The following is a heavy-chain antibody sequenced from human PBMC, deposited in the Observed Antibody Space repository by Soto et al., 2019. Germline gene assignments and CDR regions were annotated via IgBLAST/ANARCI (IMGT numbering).Heavy chain of an antibody. J-gene: IGHJ6*02. D-gene: IGHD6-13*01. CDR2: INHSGST. CDR3: AREGAAAGTGYYYYGMDV. CDR1: GGSFSGYY. Sequence: PSETLSLTCAVYGGSFSGYYWSWIRQPPGKGLEWIGEINHSGSTNYNPSLKSRVTISVDTSKNQFSLKLSSVTAADTAVYYCAREGAAAGTGYYYYGMDVWGQGTTVTVSS. V-gene: IGHV4-34*01.